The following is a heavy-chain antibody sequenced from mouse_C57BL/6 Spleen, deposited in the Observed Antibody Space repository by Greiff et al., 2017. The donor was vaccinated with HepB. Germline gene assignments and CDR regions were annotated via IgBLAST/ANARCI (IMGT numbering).Heavy chain of an antibody. CDR3: ARRYGYYWYFDV. J-gene: IGHJ1*03. CDR2: ISSGSSTI. CDR1: GFTFSDYG. D-gene: IGHD2-2*01. Sequence: EVKLVESGGGLVKPGGSLKLSCAASGFTFSDYGMHWVSQAPEKGLEWVAYISSGSSTIYYADTGKGRFTISRDNAKNTLFLQMTSLRSEDTAMYYCARRYGYYWYFDVWGTGTTVTVSS. V-gene: IGHV5-17*01.